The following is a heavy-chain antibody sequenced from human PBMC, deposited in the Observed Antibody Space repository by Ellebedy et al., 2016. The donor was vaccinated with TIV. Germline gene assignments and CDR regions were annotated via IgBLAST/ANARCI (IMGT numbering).Heavy chain of an antibody. Sequence: AASVKVSCKASGYTFTDYYIHWVRQAPGQGLEWMGWINPNSGGTNYAQKFQGWVTMTRDTSINTAYMELSRLRSDDTAVYYCAREGTMVRGDDAFDIWGQGTMVTVSS. J-gene: IGHJ3*02. V-gene: IGHV1-2*04. CDR1: GYTFTDYY. D-gene: IGHD3-10*01. CDR2: INPNSGGT. CDR3: AREGTMVRGDDAFDI.